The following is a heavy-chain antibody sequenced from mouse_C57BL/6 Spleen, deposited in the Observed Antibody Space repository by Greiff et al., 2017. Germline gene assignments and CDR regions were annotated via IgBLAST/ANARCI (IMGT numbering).Heavy chain of an antibody. D-gene: IGHD1-1*01. CDR3: ARWDTTVVAPMDY. CDR2: IYPGDGDT. CDR1: GYAFSSSW. J-gene: IGHJ4*01. V-gene: IGHV1-82*01. Sequence: VKLVESGPELVKPGASVKISCKASGYAFSSSWMNWVKQRPGKGLEWIGRIYPGDGDTNYNGKFKGKATLTADKSSSTAYMQLSSLTSEDSAVYFCARWDTTVVAPMDYWGQGTSVTVSS.